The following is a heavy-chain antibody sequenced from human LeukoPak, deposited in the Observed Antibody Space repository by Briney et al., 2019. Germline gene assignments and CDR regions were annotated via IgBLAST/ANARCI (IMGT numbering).Heavy chain of an antibody. CDR2: ISAGGENT. V-gene: IGHV3-23*01. CDR3: AKDVGFCSGDSCSFFDY. J-gene: IGHJ4*02. D-gene: IGHD2-15*01. CDR1: GFAFSSFG. Sequence: PGGSLRLSCAASGFAFSSFGMTWVRQAPGKGLEWVSTISAGGENTHYADSVKGRFTISRDNSKNTLYLQMNTLRAEDTALYYCAKDVGFCSGDSCSFFDYWGQGTLVTVSP.